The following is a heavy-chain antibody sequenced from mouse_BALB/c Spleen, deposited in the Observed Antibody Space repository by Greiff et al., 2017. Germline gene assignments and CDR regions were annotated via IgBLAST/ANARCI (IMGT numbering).Heavy chain of an antibody. J-gene: IGHJ4*01. CDR3: ARDMTTVDAMDY. D-gene: IGHD1-1*01. V-gene: IGHV7-3*02. Sequence: EVKLVESGGGLVQPGGSLRLSCATSGFTFTDYYMSWVRQPPGKALEWLGFIRNKANGYTTEYSASVKGRFTISRDNSQSILYLQMNTLRAEDSATYYCARDMTTVDAMDYWGQGTSVTVSS. CDR1: GFTFTDYY. CDR2: IRNKANGYTT.